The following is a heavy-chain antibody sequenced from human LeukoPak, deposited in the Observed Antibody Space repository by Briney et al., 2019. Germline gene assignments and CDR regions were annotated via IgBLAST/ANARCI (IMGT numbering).Heavy chain of an antibody. V-gene: IGHV3-7*05. Sequence: GGSLRLSCAASGFTFSTYWMNWVRQAPGRGLEWVAIIKQDGSEEFYVDSVKGRFTISRDNAKNSLYLQMNSLRAEDTAVYYCARDQRYCSSSSYPWEPFDYWGQGTLVTVSS. CDR3: ARDQRYCSSSSYPWEPFDY. CDR2: IKQDGSEE. J-gene: IGHJ4*02. D-gene: IGHD2-2*01. CDR1: GFTFSTYW.